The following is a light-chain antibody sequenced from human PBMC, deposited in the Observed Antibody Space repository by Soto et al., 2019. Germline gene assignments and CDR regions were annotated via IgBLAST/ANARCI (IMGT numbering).Light chain of an antibody. CDR3: QQSYRTPPT. V-gene: IGKV1-39*01. CDR1: QSISSY. CDR2: AAS. Sequence: DIQMTQSPSSLSATVGDRVTITCRASQSISSYLNWYQQKPGKAPKLLIYAASSLQSGVPSRFSGSGFGTDFTLTISSLQPEDFATYYCQQSYRTPPTFGQGTKVDIK. J-gene: IGKJ2*01.